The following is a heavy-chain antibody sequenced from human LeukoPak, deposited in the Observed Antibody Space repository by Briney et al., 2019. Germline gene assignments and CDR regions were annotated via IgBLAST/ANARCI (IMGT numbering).Heavy chain of an antibody. V-gene: IGHV3-7*03. CDR2: IKQDGSEK. D-gene: IGHD3-22*01. Sequence: GGSLRLSCAASGFTFSSYWMSWVRQAPGKGLEWVANIKQDGSEKYYVDSVKGRFTISRDNSKNTLFLQVSSLRVEDTAVYYCAKDRTDYYESDGYSDLDLWGQGTLVSVSS. CDR3: AKDRTDYYESDGYSDLDL. CDR1: GFTFSSYW. J-gene: IGHJ5*02.